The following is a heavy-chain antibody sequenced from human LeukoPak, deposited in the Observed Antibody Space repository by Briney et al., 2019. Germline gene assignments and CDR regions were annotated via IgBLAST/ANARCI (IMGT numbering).Heavy chain of an antibody. Sequence: SETLSLTCAVYGGSFSGYYWSWIRQPPGKGLEWIGEINHSGSTNYNPSLKSRVTISVDTSENQFSLKLSSVTAADTAVYYCARERGYFHYWGQGTLVTVSS. J-gene: IGHJ4*02. V-gene: IGHV4-34*01. CDR2: INHSGST. D-gene: IGHD3-22*01. CDR3: ARERGYFHY. CDR1: GGSFSGYY.